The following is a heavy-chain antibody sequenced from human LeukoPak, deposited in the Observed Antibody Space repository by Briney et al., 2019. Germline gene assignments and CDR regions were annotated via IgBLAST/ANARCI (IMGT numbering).Heavy chain of an antibody. V-gene: IGHV3-53*01. Sequence: GGSLRLSCAASGFTVSSNYMSWVRQAPGKGLEWVSVIYNNGNTYYADSVKGRFTISRDNSKNTLYLQMKSLRAEDTAVYYCAREVTGGNPFDYWGQGTLVTVSS. J-gene: IGHJ4*02. CDR3: AREVTGGNPFDY. D-gene: IGHD4-23*01. CDR2: IYNNGNT. CDR1: GFTVSSNY.